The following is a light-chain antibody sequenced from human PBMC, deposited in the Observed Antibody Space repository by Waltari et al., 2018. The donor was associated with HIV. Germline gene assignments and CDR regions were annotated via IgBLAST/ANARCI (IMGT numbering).Light chain of an antibody. CDR3: SSYADRNGFYVV. CDR1: NSDIGGYNY. V-gene: IGLV2-8*01. Sequence: QSALTQPPPASGPLGKSATIPCTGTNSDIGGYNYVSWYQQHPGKAPKPVISEVTKRPSGVPDRFSGSKSGTTASLTVSGLQAEDEADYYCSSYADRNGFYVVFGGGTRLTVL. CDR2: EVT. J-gene: IGLJ2*01.